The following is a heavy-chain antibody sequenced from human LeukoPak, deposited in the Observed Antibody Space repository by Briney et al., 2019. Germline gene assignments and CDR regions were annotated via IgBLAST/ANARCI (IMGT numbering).Heavy chain of an antibody. V-gene: IGHV3-43*01. CDR1: GFTFDDYT. Sequence: PGGSLRLSCAASGFTFDDYTMHWVRQAPGKGLEWVSLISWDGGSKYYADSVKGRFTISRDNSKNSLYLQMNSLRTEDTALYYCAKDYCSSTSCWDDAFDIWGQGTMVTVSS. D-gene: IGHD2-2*01. CDR3: AKDYCSSTSCWDDAFDI. CDR2: ISWDGGSK. J-gene: IGHJ3*02.